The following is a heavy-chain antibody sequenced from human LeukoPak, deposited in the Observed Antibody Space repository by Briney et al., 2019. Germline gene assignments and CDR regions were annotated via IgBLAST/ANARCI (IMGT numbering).Heavy chain of an antibody. D-gene: IGHD3-10*01. Sequence: EWIGEVYQSGSTNYNPSLKSRVTISVDKSKNRFSLKVNSVTAADTAVYYCARLGSYYDYWGQGTLVSVSS. J-gene: IGHJ4*02. CDR2: VYQSGST. CDR3: ARLGSYYDY. V-gene: IGHV4-4*02.